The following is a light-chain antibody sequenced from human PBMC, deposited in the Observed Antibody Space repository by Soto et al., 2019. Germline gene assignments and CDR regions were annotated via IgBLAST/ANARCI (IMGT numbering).Light chain of an antibody. Sequence: DIQMTQSPSSLSASVGDKVTITCRASQDVSIWLAWFQQKPGEAPKLLIYDASSLQSGVPSRFSGTGSGTDFTLTINSLQPEDFATYYCLQAKSFPRTFGGGTKVDIK. J-gene: IGKJ4*01. CDR2: DAS. CDR1: QDVSIW. V-gene: IGKV1-12*01. CDR3: LQAKSFPRT.